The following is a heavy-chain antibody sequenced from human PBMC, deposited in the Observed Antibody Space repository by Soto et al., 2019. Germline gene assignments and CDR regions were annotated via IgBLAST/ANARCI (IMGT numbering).Heavy chain of an antibody. CDR2: INTYNGNT. Sequence: QVQLVQSGAEVKNPGASVKVSCKASGYTFTRYGIGWARQAPGQGLEWMGWINTYNGNTNYAQNVQGRVTLTTDTSTSTAYMELRSLRSNDTAIYYCAMVDVYVTHRSQDVWGQGTTVIVSS. CDR3: AMVDVYVTHRSQDV. CDR1: GYTFTRYG. V-gene: IGHV1-18*01. D-gene: IGHD3-16*01. J-gene: IGHJ6*02.